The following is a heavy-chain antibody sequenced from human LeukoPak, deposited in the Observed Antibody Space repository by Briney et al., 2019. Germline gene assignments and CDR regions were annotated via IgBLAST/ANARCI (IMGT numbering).Heavy chain of an antibody. CDR2: IWYDGSNK. CDR3: AREGSEVLRFLEWLLGFFDY. J-gene: IGHJ4*02. V-gene: IGHV3-33*08. D-gene: IGHD3-3*01. Sequence: PGGSLRLSCAASGFTFSSYWMNWARQAPGKGLEWVAVIWYDGSNKYYADSVKGRFTISRDNSKNTLYLQMNSLRAEDTAVYYCAREGSEVLRFLEWLLGFFDYWGQGTLVTVSS. CDR1: GFTFSSYW.